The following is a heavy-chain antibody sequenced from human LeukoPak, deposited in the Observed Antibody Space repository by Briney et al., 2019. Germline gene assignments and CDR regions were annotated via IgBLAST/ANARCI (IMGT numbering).Heavy chain of an antibody. CDR3: GSGPRGPDNGGGWKPWPKLLCH. J-gene: IGHJ4*01. CDR1: GGSISSSNW. CDR2: IYHSGST. Sequence: SGILSLTCAVSGGSISSSNWWSWVRQPPGKGLEWIGEIYHSGSTNYNPSLKSRVTISVDKSKNQFSLKLSSVTAADTAVYYCGSGPRGPDNGGGWKPWPKLLCHWGQGTLVTGSS. D-gene: IGHD6-25*01. V-gene: IGHV4-4*02.